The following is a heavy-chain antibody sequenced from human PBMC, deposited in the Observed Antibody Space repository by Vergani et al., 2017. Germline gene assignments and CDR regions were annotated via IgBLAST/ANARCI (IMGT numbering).Heavy chain of an antibody. CDR2: IYYSWST. J-gene: IGHJ4*02. Sequence: QLQLQESGPGLVKPSETLSLTCTVSGGSISSSSYYWGWIRQPPGKGLEWIGSIYYSWSTYYNPSLKRRVTISVDTSKNQFSLKLSSVTAADTAVYYCARYGGYTDYWGQGTLVTVSS. CDR3: ARYGGYTDY. V-gene: IGHV4-39*07. CDR1: GGSISSSSYY. D-gene: IGHD5-12*01.